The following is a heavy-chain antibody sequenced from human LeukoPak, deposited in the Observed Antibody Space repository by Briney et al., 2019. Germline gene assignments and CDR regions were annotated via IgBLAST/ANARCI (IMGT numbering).Heavy chain of an antibody. Sequence: GGSLRLSCAASGFTFSDYYMSWIRQAPGKGLEWVSYISSSSSYTNYADSVKGRFTISRDNAKNSLYLQMNSLRAEDTAVYYSARGDYYDSSGYYYWSVAFDIWGQGTMVTVSS. CDR1: GFTFSDYY. J-gene: IGHJ3*02. CDR3: ARGDYYDSSGYYYWSVAFDI. CDR2: ISSSSSYT. V-gene: IGHV3-11*05. D-gene: IGHD3-22*01.